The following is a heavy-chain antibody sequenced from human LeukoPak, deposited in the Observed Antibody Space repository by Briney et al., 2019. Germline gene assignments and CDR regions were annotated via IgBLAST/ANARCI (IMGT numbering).Heavy chain of an antibody. V-gene: IGHV3-9*01. Sequence: GRSLRLSCAASGFTFDDYAMQWVRQAPGRGLEWGSGISWNSGSIGYADSVKGRFTISRDNAKNSLYLQMNSLRAEDTAVYYCAREKDIVLMVYAIPSYFDYWGQGTLVTVSS. CDR2: ISWNSGSI. D-gene: IGHD2-8*01. CDR1: GFTFDDYA. J-gene: IGHJ4*02. CDR3: AREKDIVLMVYAIPSYFDY.